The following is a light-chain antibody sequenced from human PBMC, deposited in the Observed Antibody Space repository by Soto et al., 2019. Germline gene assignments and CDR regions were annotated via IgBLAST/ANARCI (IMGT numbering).Light chain of an antibody. CDR3: CSYAGSYTFYV. CDR2: DVS. J-gene: IGLJ1*01. CDR1: SSDVGGYNY. Sequence: QSALTQPRSVSGSPGQSVTISCTGTSSDVGGYNYVSWYQQHPGKAPKLMIYDVSKRPSGVPDRFSGSKSGNTASLTISGLQAEDEADYYCCSYAGSYTFYVFGTGTKGPS. V-gene: IGLV2-11*01.